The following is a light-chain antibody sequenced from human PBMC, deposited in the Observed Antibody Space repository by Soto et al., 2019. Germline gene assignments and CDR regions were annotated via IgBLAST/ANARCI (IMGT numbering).Light chain of an antibody. CDR1: QNIMTW. CDR3: QQYNVYSWT. V-gene: IGKV1-5*03. CDR2: EAS. Sequence: DIQMTQSPSTLSASIGDRVTITCRASQNIMTWLAWYQQKPGKAPKLLIYEASSLEKGVPARFGGSGSGTEFTLTISSLQPDDFATYYCQQYNVYSWTFGQGTKVDIK. J-gene: IGKJ1*01.